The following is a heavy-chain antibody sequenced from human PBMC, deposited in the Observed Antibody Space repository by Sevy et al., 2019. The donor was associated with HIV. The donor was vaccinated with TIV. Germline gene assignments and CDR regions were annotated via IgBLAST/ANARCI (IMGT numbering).Heavy chain of an antibody. D-gene: IGHD3-16*01. CDR3: RKEAAWGHLDP. V-gene: IGHV3-30*02. CDR2: IQNDGRSQ. J-gene: IGHJ5*02. CDR1: GFTFSGYG. Sequence: GGSLRLSCEAIGFTFSGYGMHWVRQAPGKGLEWVASIQNDGRSQKYSDSVKGRFSISRDNSKNMVYLWMNSLRTEDTAVYYCRKEAAWGHLDPWGQGTLVTVSS.